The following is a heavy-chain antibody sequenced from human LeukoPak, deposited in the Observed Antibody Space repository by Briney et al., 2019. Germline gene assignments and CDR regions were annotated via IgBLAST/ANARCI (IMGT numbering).Heavy chain of an antibody. Sequence: PSGTLSLTCTVSGGSINSDDYYWSWVRQPPGKGLEWIGYIYYSGSTYYNSSLKSRVTISVDTSKNQFSLKLSSVTAADTAVYYCARVEKADFWSGIGYYFDYWGQGTLVTVSS. CDR1: GGSINSDDYY. CDR3: ARVEKADFWSGIGYYFDY. J-gene: IGHJ4*02. CDR2: IYYSGST. V-gene: IGHV4-30-4*01. D-gene: IGHD3-3*01.